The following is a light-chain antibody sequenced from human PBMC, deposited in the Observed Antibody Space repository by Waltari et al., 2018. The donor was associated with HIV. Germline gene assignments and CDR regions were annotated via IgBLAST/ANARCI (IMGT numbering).Light chain of an antibody. CDR3: QSYDNNNVL. Sequence: NFMLTQPHSVSESPGKTVTISCTRSSGNIASSYVQWSQPRAGNSPTAVIYENKQRPSGVPDRFSGSIDSSSNSASLTISGLKTEDEADYYCQSYDNNNVLFGGGTKLTVL. CDR1: SGNIASSY. V-gene: IGLV6-57*01. CDR2: ENK. J-gene: IGLJ2*01.